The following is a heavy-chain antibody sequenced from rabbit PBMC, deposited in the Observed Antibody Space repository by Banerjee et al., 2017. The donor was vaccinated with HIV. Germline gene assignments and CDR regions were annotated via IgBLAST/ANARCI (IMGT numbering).Heavy chain of an antibody. D-gene: IGHD8-1*01. CDR3: ARPGVSYSNICYFNL. V-gene: IGHV1S7*01. Sequence: QLKESGGGLVQPGGSLKLSCKASGFDFSSYYMNWVRQAPGKGLEWIGTIYAGKGTTYYASWVNGRFTISSDNAQNTVDLQMNSLTAADTATYFCARPGVSYSNICYFNLWGPGTLVTVS. J-gene: IGHJ4*01. CDR1: GFDFSSYY. CDR2: IYAGKGTT.